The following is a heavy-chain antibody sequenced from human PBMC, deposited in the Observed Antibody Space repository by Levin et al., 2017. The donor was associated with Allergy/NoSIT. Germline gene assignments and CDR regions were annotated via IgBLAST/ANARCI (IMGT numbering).Heavy chain of an antibody. CDR1: GFTFSSYA. J-gene: IGHJ5*02. Sequence: PGGSLRLSCAASGFTFSSYAMSWVRQAPGKGLEWVSAISSSGHTTYYADSVKGRFTISRDNSKNTLYVQMNSLRAEDTAVYYCARDQPRYSGSGSYSHSDHWGQGTLITVSS. V-gene: IGHV3-23*01. CDR2: ISSSGHTT. CDR3: ARDQPRYSGSGSYSHSDH. D-gene: IGHD3-10*01.